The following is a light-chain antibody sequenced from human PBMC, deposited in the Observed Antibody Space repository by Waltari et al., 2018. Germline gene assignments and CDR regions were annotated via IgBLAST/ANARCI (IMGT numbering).Light chain of an antibody. CDR2: EDI. Sequence: SYEITPPPSVSVSPGQTARITRSVDALSTTSAHWYQQKSGQAPVLDIYEDIKRPTRIPERFPGSSSGTTATLTISGAHVDDEADYYCYSTDFSGHDRVFGGGTKLTIL. CDR1: ALSTTS. CDR3: YSTDFSGHDRV. J-gene: IGLJ3*02. V-gene: IGLV3-10*01.